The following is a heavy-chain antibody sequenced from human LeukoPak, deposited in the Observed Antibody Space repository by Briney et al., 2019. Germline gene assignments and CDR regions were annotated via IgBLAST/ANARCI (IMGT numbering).Heavy chain of an antibody. CDR1: GFTFSSYG. J-gene: IGHJ3*02. D-gene: IGHD6-13*01. CDR3: ASDSSSWSAFDI. V-gene: IGHV3-33*08. CDR2: IWYGGSNK. Sequence: GGSLRLSCAASGFTFSSYGMHWVRQAPGKGLEWVAVIWYGGSNKYYADSVKGRFTISRDNSKNTLYLQTNSLRAEDTAVYYCASDSSSWSAFDIWGQGTMVTVSS.